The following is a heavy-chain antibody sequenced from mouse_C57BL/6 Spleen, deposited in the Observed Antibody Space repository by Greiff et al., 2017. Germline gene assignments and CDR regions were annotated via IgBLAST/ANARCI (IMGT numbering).Heavy chain of an antibody. CDR3: ARDSGSSSYFDY. CDR1: GYAFSSSW. CDR2: IYPGDGDT. Sequence: VQLQQSGPELVKPGASVKISCKASGYAFSSSWMNWVKQRPGKGLEWIGRIYPGDGDTNYNGKFKGKATLTADKSSSTAYMQLSSLTSEDSAVXFCARDSGSSSYFDYWGQGTTLTVSS. J-gene: IGHJ2*01. V-gene: IGHV1-82*01. D-gene: IGHD1-1*01.